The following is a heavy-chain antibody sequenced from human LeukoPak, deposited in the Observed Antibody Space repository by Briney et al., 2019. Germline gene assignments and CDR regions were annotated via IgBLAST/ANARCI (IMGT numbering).Heavy chain of an antibody. Sequence: SQTLSLTCDISGDSVSANSAAWNWIRQSPSRGLEWLGRTYYRSKWYNDYAVSVKSRITINPDTSKNQFSLQLSSVTPEDTAVYYCARENKDSSTWYYYWFDPWGPGTLVTVSS. J-gene: IGHJ5*02. D-gene: IGHD6-13*01. CDR1: GDSVSANSAA. V-gene: IGHV6-1*01. CDR3: ARENKDSSTWYYYWFDP. CDR2: TYYRSKWYN.